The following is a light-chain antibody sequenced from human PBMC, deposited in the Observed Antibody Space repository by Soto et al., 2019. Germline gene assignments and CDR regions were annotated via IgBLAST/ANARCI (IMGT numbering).Light chain of an antibody. CDR3: QQRSNWPIT. V-gene: IGKV3-11*01. CDR1: QSVSGY. CDR2: DAS. J-gene: IGKJ5*01. Sequence: EIVLTQSPATLSLSPGEGATLACRASQSVSGYLAWYQQKPGQAPRLLSNDASNWATGIPARFSGSGSGTDFTLTISSLETEDFAVYYCQQRSNWPITFGQGTQLEI.